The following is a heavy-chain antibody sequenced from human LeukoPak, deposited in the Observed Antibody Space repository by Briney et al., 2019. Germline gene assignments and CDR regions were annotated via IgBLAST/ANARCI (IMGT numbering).Heavy chain of an antibody. D-gene: IGHD3-10*01. Sequence: SGTLSLTCTVSGGSISSYYWSWIRQPPGKGLEWIGYIYYSGSTNYNPSLKSRVTISVDTSKNQFSLKLSSVTAADTAVYYCASGGGLWFGEFIKGYYFDYWGQGTLVTVSS. CDR3: ASGGGLWFGEFIKGYYFDY. CDR1: GGSISSYY. J-gene: IGHJ4*02. CDR2: IYYSGST. V-gene: IGHV4-59*01.